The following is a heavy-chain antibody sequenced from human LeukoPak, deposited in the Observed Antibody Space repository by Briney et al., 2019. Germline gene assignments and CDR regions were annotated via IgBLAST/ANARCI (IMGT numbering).Heavy chain of an antibody. Sequence: SETLSLTCDVFGGSFTDYFWTWLRQSPGKGLEWIGEINDYTGNTNYNPSLNSRVSISLEKSKNPFSLELRSVTAADTAVYYYARGRIAKIVVVHSFHYGMDVWGQGTTVTVSS. CDR2: INDYTGNT. D-gene: IGHD3-22*01. J-gene: IGHJ6*02. CDR3: ARGRIAKIVVVHSFHYGMDV. CDR1: GGSFTDYF. V-gene: IGHV4-34*01.